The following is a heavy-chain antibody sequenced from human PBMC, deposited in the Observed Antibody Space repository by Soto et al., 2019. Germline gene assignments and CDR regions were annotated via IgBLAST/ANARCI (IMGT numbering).Heavy chain of an antibody. V-gene: IGHV1-8*01. CDR2: MNPNSGST. D-gene: IGHD4-17*01. CDR1: GYTFTSYD. Sequence: ASVKVSCKASGYTFTSYDINWVRQATGQGLEWMGWMNPNSGSTGYAQKFQGRVTMTRNTSISTAYMELSSLRSEDTAVYYCARGMSGDYGDYYYYMDVWGKGTTVTVSS. CDR3: ARGMSGDYGDYYYYMDV. J-gene: IGHJ6*03.